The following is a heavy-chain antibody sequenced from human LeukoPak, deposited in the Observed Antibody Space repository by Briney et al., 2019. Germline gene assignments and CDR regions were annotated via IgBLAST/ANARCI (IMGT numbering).Heavy chain of an antibody. CDR3: AREVAAAGGMDV. Sequence: GGSLRLSCAASGFTVSRNYMSWVRQAPGKGLEWVSVIYSGGSTYYADSVKGRFTISRDNPKNTLYLQMNSLRAEDTALYYCAREVAAAGGMDVWGQGTTVTVSS. V-gene: IGHV3-66*01. J-gene: IGHJ6*02. D-gene: IGHD6-13*01. CDR2: IYSGGST. CDR1: GFTVSRNY.